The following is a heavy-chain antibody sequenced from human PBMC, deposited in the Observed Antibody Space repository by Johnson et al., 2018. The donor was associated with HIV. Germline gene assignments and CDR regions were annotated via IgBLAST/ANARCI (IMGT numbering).Heavy chain of an antibody. J-gene: IGHJ3*02. CDR2: INWNGGST. V-gene: IGHV3-20*04. D-gene: IGHD1-26*01. CDR3: ARDEWEPGAFDI. Sequence: EVQLVESGGGAVRPGGSLRLSCAASGFTFDDFGMSWVRQPPGKGLEWVSGINWNGGSTAYADSVKGRFTISRDNAKNSLYLQMNSLRAEDTAVYYCARDEWEPGAFDIWGQGTMVTVSS. CDR1: GFTFDDFG.